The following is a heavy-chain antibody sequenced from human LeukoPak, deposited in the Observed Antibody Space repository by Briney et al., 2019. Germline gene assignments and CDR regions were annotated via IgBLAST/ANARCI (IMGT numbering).Heavy chain of an antibody. CDR1: RDFISSYY. Sequence: SETLSLTCTVSRDFISSYYWTWLRQPPGQGLEWIGYIYYIGSTNYNPSLKSRVTISLDTSKNQFSLKLSSVTAADAAVYYCARDYAFDIWGQGTLVTVSS. J-gene: IGHJ3*02. V-gene: IGHV4-59*01. CDR3: ARDYAFDI. CDR2: IYYIGST.